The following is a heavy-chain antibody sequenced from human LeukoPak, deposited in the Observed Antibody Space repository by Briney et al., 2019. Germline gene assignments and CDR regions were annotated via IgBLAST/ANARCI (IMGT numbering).Heavy chain of an antibody. CDR1: GYTFTGYY. D-gene: IGHD3-10*01. Sequence: ASVKVSCKASGYTFTGYYMHWVRQAPGQGLEWMGRINPNSGGTNYAQKFQGRVTMTTDTSTSTAYMELRSLRSDDTAVYYCARDNYGSGSYYATDSWFDPWGQGTLVTVSS. V-gene: IGHV1-2*06. CDR3: ARDNYGSGSYYATDSWFDP. CDR2: INPNSGGT. J-gene: IGHJ5*02.